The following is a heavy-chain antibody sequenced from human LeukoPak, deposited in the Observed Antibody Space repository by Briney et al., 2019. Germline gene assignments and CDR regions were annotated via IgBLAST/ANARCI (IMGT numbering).Heavy chain of an antibody. Sequence: GGSLRLSCAASGFTFSDYYMSWIRQAPGKGLEWISYISSSGSTIYYADSVKGRFTISRDNAENSVYLQMNSLRAEDMAVYYCARDGGTSGYDLLDYWGQGTLVTVSS. D-gene: IGHD5-12*01. J-gene: IGHJ4*02. CDR2: ISSSGSTI. V-gene: IGHV3-11*04. CDR3: ARDGGTSGYDLLDY. CDR1: GFTFSDYY.